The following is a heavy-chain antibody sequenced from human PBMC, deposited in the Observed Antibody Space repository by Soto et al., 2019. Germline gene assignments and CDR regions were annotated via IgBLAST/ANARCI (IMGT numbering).Heavy chain of an antibody. CDR2: ISYDGSNK. J-gene: IGHJ5*02. V-gene: IGHV3-30-3*01. CDR3: ARVGELYSSTPAGWYDP. CDR1: GFTFSRYA. Sequence: GGSLRLSCAASGFTFSRYAMHWVRQAPGKGLEWVAVISYDGSNKYYADSVKGRFTISRDNSKNTLYLQMNSLRAEDTAVYYCARVGELYSSTPAGWYDPWGQGTLVTVSS. D-gene: IGHD6-19*01.